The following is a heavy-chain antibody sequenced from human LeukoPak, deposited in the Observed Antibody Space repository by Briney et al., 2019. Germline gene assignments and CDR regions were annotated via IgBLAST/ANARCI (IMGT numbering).Heavy chain of an antibody. CDR2: IYNSGSP. D-gene: IGHD2-2*02. CDR3: ARSKGDRRYCSSTSCYTFDF. J-gene: IGHJ4*02. V-gene: IGHV4-30-4*08. Sequence: SETLSLTCTVSGGSISSGDYYWSWIRQPPGKGLEWIGYIYNSGSPYYSPSLNSRVTISVNTSRNQFSLKATSVTAADTAVYYCARSKGDRRYCSSTSCYTFDFWGQGTLVTVSS. CDR1: GGSISSGDYY.